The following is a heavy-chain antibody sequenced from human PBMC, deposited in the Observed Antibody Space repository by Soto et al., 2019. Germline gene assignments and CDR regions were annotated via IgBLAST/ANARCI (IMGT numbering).Heavy chain of an antibody. D-gene: IGHD2-8*01. CDR3: AREEVSQSFTNGYCGMDV. Sequence: TYAVSGGTLRRYYWSWIRQPPGKGLEWIGEINHSGRTNYNPSLKSRVTISVDTSKNQFSLKLSSVTAADTDVFYCAREEVSQSFTNGYCGMDVLVQWPLVT. CDR1: GGTLRRYY. CDR2: INHSGRT. J-gene: IGHJ6*02. V-gene: IGHV4-34*01.